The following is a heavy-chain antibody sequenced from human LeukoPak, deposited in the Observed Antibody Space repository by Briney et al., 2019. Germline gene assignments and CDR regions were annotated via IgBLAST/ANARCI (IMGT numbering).Heavy chain of an antibody. CDR3: ARRRIVGATELDY. V-gene: IGHV1-69*05. Sequence: SVKVSCKASGGTFSSYAISWVRQAPGQGLESMGGIIPIFGTANYAQKFQGRVTITTDESTSTAYMELSSLRSEDTAVYYCARRRIVGATELDYWGQGTLVTVSS. CDR2: IIPIFGTA. D-gene: IGHD1-26*01. J-gene: IGHJ4*02. CDR1: GGTFSSYA.